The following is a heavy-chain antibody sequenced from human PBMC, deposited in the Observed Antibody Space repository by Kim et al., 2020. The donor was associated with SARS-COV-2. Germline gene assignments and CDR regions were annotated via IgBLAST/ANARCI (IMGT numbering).Heavy chain of an antibody. D-gene: IGHD3-22*01. CDR1: GGSISSGDYY. CDR3: ARVRTRITMIVVVTDALDI. CDR2: IYYSGST. J-gene: IGHJ3*02. Sequence: SETLSLTCTVSGGSISSGDYYWSWIRQPPGKGLEWIGYIYYSGSTYYNPSLKSRVTISVDTSKNQFSLKLSSVTAADTAVYYCARVRTRITMIVVVTDALDIWGQGTMVTVSS. V-gene: IGHV4-30-4*01.